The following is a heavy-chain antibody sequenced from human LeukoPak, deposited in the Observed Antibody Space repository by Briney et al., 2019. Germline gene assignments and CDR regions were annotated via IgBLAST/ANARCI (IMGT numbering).Heavy chain of an antibody. Sequence: GGSLRLSCAASGFTFSSYAMHWVRQAPGKGLEWVAVISYDGSNKYYADSVKGRFTISRDNSKNTLYLQMNSLRAEDTAVYYCAKDSSGLDYWGQGTLVTVSS. CDR2: ISYDGSNK. CDR1: GFTFSSYA. D-gene: IGHD6-19*01. J-gene: IGHJ4*02. V-gene: IGHV3-30*04. CDR3: AKDSSGLDY.